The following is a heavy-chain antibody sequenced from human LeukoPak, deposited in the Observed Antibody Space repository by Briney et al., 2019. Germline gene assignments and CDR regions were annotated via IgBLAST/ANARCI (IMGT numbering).Heavy chain of an antibody. D-gene: IGHD3-9*01. V-gene: IGHV3-21*01. CDR3: ARDIVRDDILTGYYLFDY. J-gene: IGHJ4*02. CDR2: ISSSSSYI. Sequence: GGSLRLSCAASGLTFNSYSMNWVRQAPGKGLEWVSSISSSSSYIYYADSVKGRFTISRDNAKNSLYLQMNSLRAEDTAVYYCARDIVRDDILTGYYLFDYWGQGTLVTVSS. CDR1: GLTFNSYS.